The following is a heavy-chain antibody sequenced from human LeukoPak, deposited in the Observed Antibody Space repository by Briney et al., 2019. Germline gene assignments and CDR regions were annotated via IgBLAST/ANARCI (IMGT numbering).Heavy chain of an antibody. D-gene: IGHD6-13*01. J-gene: IGHJ5*02. CDR2: IKSKSDGGTT. Sequence: PGGSLRLSCAASGFXFSNAWMSWVRQAPGKGLEWVGRIKSKSDGGTTDYDAPVKGRFTVSRDDSKNTLYLQMNSLNTDDTAIYYCTALLFGSSWYERWGQGTLVTVSS. V-gene: IGHV3-15*01. CDR1: GFXFSNAW. CDR3: TALLFGSSWYER.